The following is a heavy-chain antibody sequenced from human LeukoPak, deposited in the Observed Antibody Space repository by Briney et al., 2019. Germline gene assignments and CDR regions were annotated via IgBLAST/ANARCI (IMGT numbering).Heavy chain of an antibody. CDR1: GFTFSSYG. CDR3: AKSPVIDGYSGYDYFDY. CDR2: IRYDGSNK. V-gene: IGHV3-30*02. J-gene: IGHJ4*02. D-gene: IGHD5-12*01. Sequence: GGSLRLSCAASGFTFSSYGMHWVRQAPGKGLEWVAFIRYDGSNKYYADSVKGRFTISRDNSKNTLYLQMNSLRAEDTAEFYCAKSPVIDGYSGYDYFDYWGQGTLVTVSS.